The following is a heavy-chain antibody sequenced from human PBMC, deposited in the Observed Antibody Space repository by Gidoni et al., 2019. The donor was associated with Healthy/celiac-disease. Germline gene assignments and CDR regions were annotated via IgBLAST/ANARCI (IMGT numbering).Heavy chain of an antibody. V-gene: IGHV5-51*01. Sequence: EVQLVQSGAEVKKPGESLKISCTGSGYSFTSYWIGWVRQMPGKGLEWMGIIYPGDSDTRYSPSFQGQVTISADKSISTAYLQWSSLKASDTAMYYCARRREVAYGDYLWDYWGQGTLVTVSS. D-gene: IGHD4-17*01. CDR1: GYSFTSYW. CDR3: ARRREVAYGDYLWDY. J-gene: IGHJ4*02. CDR2: IYPGDSDT.